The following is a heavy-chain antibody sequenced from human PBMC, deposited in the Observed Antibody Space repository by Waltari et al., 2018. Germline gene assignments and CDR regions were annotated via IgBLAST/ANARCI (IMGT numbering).Heavy chain of an antibody. Sequence: QVQLQQWGAGLLKPSETLSLTCAVYGGSLSGYYWSWIRQPPGKGLEWIGEINHSGSTNYNPSLKSRVTISVDTSKNQFSLKLSSVTAADTAVYYCARTRWLQLGYFDYWGQGTLVTVSS. CDR3: ARTRWLQLGYFDY. J-gene: IGHJ4*02. V-gene: IGHV4-34*01. CDR2: INHSGST. D-gene: IGHD5-12*01. CDR1: GGSLSGYY.